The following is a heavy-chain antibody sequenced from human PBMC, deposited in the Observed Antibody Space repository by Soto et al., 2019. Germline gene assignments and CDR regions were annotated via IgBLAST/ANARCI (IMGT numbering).Heavy chain of an antibody. D-gene: IGHD3-22*01. V-gene: IGHV4-30-2*01. J-gene: IGHJ3*02. Sequence: SETLSLTCAVSGGSISSGGYSWSWIRQPPGKGLEWIGYIYHSGSTYYNPSLKSRVTISVDRSKNQFSLKLSSVTAADTAVYYCARGGYYYDSQSNDAFDIWGQGTMVTVSS. CDR3: ARGGYYYDSQSNDAFDI. CDR1: GGSISSGGYS. CDR2: IYHSGST.